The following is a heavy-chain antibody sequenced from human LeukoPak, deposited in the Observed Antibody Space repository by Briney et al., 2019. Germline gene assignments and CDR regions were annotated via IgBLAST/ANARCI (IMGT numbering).Heavy chain of an antibody. D-gene: IGHD7-27*01. J-gene: IGHJ6*02. CDR1: GFTFDDYA. CDR2: ISWNSGSI. V-gene: IGHV3-9*01. Sequence: PGRSLRLSCAASGFTFDDYAMHWVRQAPGKGLEWVSGISWNSGSIGYADSVKGRFTISRDNAKSSLYLQMNSLRAEDTALYYCAKDSHWGPFDYYYGMDVWGQGTTVTVSS. CDR3: AKDSHWGPFDYYYGMDV.